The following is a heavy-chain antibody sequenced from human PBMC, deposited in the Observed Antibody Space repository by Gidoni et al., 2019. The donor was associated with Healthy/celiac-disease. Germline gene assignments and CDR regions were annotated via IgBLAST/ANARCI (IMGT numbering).Heavy chain of an antibody. V-gene: IGHV3-30*04. Sequence: QVQLVESVAGVVQPGRSLSLSCAASGFTFSSYAMPGVRQAPGKGLEWVAVISYDGSNKYYADSVKGRFTISRDNTKNTLYLQMNSLRAEDTAVYYCARDKGGAFDIWGQGTMVTVSS. J-gene: IGHJ3*02. CDR2: ISYDGSNK. CDR3: ARDKGGAFDI. CDR1: GFTFSSYA.